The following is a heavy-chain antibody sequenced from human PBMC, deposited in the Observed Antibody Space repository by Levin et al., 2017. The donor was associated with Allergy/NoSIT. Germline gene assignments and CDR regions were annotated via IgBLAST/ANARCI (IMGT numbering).Heavy chain of an antibody. CDR1: GFTFNNYW. CDR2: IKQDSSQK. V-gene: IGHV3-7*01. Sequence: GESLKISCAASGFTFNNYWMTWVRQAPGKGLEWVANIKQDSSQKNYMDSVKGRFTISRDNVKNSLYLQMYSLRAEDTALYYCARVDYSDEGIGYWGQGTLVTVSS. CDR3: ARVDYSDEGIGY. J-gene: IGHJ4*02. D-gene: IGHD4-17*01.